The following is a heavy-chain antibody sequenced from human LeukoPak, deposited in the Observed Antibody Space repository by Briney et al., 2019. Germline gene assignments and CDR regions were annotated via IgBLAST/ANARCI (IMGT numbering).Heavy chain of an antibody. CDR3: ARRVYGVATQNIFDC. D-gene: IGHD5-12*01. Sequence: GESLKISCKGSGYSFTSYWIGWVRQMPGKGLEWMGIIYPGDSDTRYSPSFQGQVTISADKSISTAYLQWSSLKASDTAMYYCARRVYGVATQNIFDCWGQGTLVTVSS. V-gene: IGHV5-51*01. CDR1: GYSFTSYW. CDR2: IYPGDSDT. J-gene: IGHJ4*02.